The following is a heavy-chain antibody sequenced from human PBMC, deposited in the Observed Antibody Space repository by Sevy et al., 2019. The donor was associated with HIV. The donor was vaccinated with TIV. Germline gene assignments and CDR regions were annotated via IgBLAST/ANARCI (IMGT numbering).Heavy chain of an antibody. CDR1: GYRFASYW. CDR2: LFPGNSDI. Sequence: GESLKISCQTSGYRFASYWIAWVRQKPGIGLEWVATLFPGNSDIRHSPSFRGRVTAAADKPITTTYLQWSSLEASDTGIYFCARGPLVNPVAFFDSWGQGTRVTVSS. CDR3: ARGPLVNPVAFFDS. J-gene: IGHJ5*01. D-gene: IGHD3-9*01. V-gene: IGHV5-51*04.